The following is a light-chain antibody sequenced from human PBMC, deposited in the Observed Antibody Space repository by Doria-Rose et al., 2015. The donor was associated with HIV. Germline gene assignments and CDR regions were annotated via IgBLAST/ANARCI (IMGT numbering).Light chain of an antibody. V-gene: IGKV3-15*01. J-gene: IGKJ5*01. Sequence: TQSPETLSVSPGESATLSCRASQSVSTDLAWYQHKPGQAPRPLICGASTGATGIPARFSGSGSGTEFTLTISSLQSEDFAIYFCHQYNNWPTFGQGTRLDIK. CDR3: HQYNNWPT. CDR1: QSVSTD. CDR2: GAS.